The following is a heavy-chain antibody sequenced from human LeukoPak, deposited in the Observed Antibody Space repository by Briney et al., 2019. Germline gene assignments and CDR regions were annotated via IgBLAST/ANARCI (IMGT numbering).Heavy chain of an antibody. D-gene: IGHD3-22*01. CDR1: GFTLSSFA. CDR3: AKGFYDNSASGVFDI. CDR2: LSASGGST. V-gene: IGHV3-23*01. J-gene: IGHJ3*02. Sequence: GGSLRLSCAAPGFTLSSFATSWVRHAPGKGLEWVSGLSASGGSTYYADSVKGRSTISRDNSKNTLYLQMNSLRAEDTAVYYCAKGFYDNSASGVFDIWGQGTMVTVSS.